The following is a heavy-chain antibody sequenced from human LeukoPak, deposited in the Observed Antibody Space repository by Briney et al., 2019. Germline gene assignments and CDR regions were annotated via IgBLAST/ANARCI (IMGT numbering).Heavy chain of an antibody. CDR1: GYTFTNYH. J-gene: IGHJ4*02. Sequence: GASVKVSCKASGYTFTNYHINWVRQATGQGLEWMGWMNPSSGNTGYTQKFQGRVTMTRNTSIGTAYTELSSLKSEDTAMYYCARGSGSATRPFDYWGQGTLVTVSS. CDR2: MNPSSGNT. V-gene: IGHV1-8*01. D-gene: IGHD3-10*01. CDR3: ARGSGSATRPFDY.